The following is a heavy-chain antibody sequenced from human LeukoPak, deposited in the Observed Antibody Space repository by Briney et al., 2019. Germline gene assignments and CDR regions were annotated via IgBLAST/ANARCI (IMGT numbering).Heavy chain of an antibody. V-gene: IGHV1-8*01. CDR2: MNPNSGNT. CDR1: GYTFTSYD. D-gene: IGHD3-10*01. J-gene: IGHJ5*02. Sequence: ASVKVPCKASGYTFTSYDINWVRQATGQGLEWMGWMNPNSGNTGYAQKFQGRVTMTRNTSISTAYMELSSLRSEDTAVYYCARGYGAMVRGVIMTNWFDPWGQGTLVTVSS. CDR3: ARGYGAMVRGVIMTNWFDP.